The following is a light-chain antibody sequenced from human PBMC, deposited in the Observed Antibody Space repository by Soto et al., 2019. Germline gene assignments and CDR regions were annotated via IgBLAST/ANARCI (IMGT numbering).Light chain of an antibody. CDR1: QSLLHVNGYNY. CDR3: MQVLQTPYT. J-gene: IGKJ2*01. Sequence: DIVMTQSPLSLPVTPGEPASISCRSSQSLLHVNGYNYLDWYLQKPGQSPQLLIYLGSNRASGVPDRFSGSGSGTDFTLKISRVEAEDVGVYYCMQVLQTPYTFGQGTKVEIK. CDR2: LGS. V-gene: IGKV2-28*01.